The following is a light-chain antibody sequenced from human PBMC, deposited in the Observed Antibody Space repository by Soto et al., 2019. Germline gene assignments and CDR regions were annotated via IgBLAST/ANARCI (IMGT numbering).Light chain of an antibody. J-gene: IGLJ2*01. CDR1: SSNIGSNT. CDR3: TACDDSLNGVL. V-gene: IGLV1-44*01. Sequence: QAVVTQPPSASGTPGQRVTISCSGSSSNIGSNTVNWYQKFPGTAPKLLIYSSILRPSGVPDRFSGSKSGTSASLAISGLQSEDEADYYCTACDDSLNGVLFGGGTKLTVL. CDR2: SSI.